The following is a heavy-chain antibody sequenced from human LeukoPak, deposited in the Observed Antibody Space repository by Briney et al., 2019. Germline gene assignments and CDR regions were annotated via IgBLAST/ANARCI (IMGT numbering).Heavy chain of an antibody. D-gene: IGHD2-2*01. V-gene: IGHV3-23*01. CDR1: GFTFSSYA. Sequence: GGSLRLSCAASGFTFSSYATSWVRQAPGKGLEWVSAISGSGGSTYYADSVKGRFTISRDNSKNTLYLQMNSLRAEDTAVYYCANLDSLVVVPAAISYWGQGTLVTVSS. CDR3: ANLDSLVVVPAAISY. CDR2: ISGSGGST. J-gene: IGHJ4*02.